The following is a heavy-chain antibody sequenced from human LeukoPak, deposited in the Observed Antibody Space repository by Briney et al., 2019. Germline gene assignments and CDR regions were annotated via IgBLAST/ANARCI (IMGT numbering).Heavy chain of an antibody. CDR3: ARDRGFGWELRDAFDI. D-gene: IGHD1-26*01. J-gene: IGHJ3*02. CDR1: GFTFSSYS. V-gene: IGHV3-48*04. Sequence: PGRSLRLSCAASGFTFSSYSMNWVRQAPGKGLEWVSYISSSSSTIYYADSVKGRFTISRDNAKNSLYLQMNSLRAEDTAVYYCARDRGFGWELRDAFDIWGQGTMVTVSS. CDR2: ISSSSSTI.